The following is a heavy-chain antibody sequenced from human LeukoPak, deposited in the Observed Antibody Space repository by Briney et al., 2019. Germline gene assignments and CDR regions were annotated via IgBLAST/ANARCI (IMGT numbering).Heavy chain of an antibody. J-gene: IGHJ4*02. Sequence: GGSLRLSCAAPGFTFSDYYMSWIRQAPGKGLEWVSYISSSASTIYCADSVKGRFTISRDNAKNSLYLQMNSLRAEDTAVYYCARDPGYSSSLYWSYWGQGTLVTVSS. CDR1: GFTFSDYY. CDR3: ARDPGYSSSLYWSY. CDR2: ISSSASTI. D-gene: IGHD6-13*01. V-gene: IGHV3-11*01.